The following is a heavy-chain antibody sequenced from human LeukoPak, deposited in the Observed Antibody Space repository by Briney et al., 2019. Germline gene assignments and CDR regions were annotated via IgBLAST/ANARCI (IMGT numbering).Heavy chain of an antibody. CDR1: GGALSSGGYY. CDR2: IYYSGST. V-gene: IGHV4-39*01. CDR3: ARHGPGFHLTYYYYGMDV. D-gene: IGHD2/OR15-2a*01. J-gene: IGHJ6*02. Sequence: PSETLSLTCTVSGGALSSGGYYWGWIRQPPGKGLEWIGSIYYSGSTNYNPSLKSRVTISVDTSKNQFSLKLSSVTAADTAVYYCARHGPGFHLTYYYYGMDVWGQGTTVTVSS.